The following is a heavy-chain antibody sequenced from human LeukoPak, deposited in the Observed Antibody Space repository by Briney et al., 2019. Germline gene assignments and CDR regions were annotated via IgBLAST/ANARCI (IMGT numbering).Heavy chain of an antibody. J-gene: IGHJ5*02. CDR1: GYTFTSYD. CDR2: MNPNSGNT. Sequence: GASVKVSCKASGYTFTSYDINWVRQATGQGLEWMGWMNPNSGNTGYAQKFQGRVTMTRNTSISTAYMEVSSLGSEDTAVYYCASRGGCSTTSCYNWFDPWGQGTLVTVSS. CDR3: ASRGGCSTTSCYNWFDP. V-gene: IGHV1-8*01. D-gene: IGHD2-2*01.